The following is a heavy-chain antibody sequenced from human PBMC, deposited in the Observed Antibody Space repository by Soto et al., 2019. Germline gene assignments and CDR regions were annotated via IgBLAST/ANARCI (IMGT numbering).Heavy chain of an antibody. CDR2: ISGSGGST. Sequence: PGGSLRLSCAASGFTFSSYAMSWVRQAPGKGLEWVSAISGSGGSTYYADSVKGRFTISRDNSKNTLYLQMNSLRAEDTAVYYCAKDLPPYHDFWSGNDAFDIWGQGTMVTVSS. V-gene: IGHV3-23*01. CDR3: AKDLPPYHDFWSGNDAFDI. CDR1: GFTFSSYA. J-gene: IGHJ3*02. D-gene: IGHD3-3*01.